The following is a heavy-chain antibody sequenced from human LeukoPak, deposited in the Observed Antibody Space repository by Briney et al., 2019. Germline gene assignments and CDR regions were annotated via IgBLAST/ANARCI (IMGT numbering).Heavy chain of an antibody. CDR2: IYPSCYT. CDR3: ARKHIASGGTGRFDP. V-gene: IGHV4-4*08. CDR1: GGSISGYH. J-gene: IGHJ5*02. D-gene: IGHD6-13*01. Sequence: PSETLSLTCTVSGGSISGYHWSWIRQPPGKGLEWIGYIYPSCYTNYNPSLTSRVSLSVYTSKHQFSLKLTSVTAADTAVYCCARKHIASGGTGRFDPWGQGTLVTVSS.